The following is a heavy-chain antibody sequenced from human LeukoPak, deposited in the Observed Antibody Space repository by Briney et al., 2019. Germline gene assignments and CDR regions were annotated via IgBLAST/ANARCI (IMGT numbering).Heavy chain of an antibody. CDR3: AKVRSSMVRGVTQFDAFDM. CDR2: IYPGDSDT. J-gene: IGHJ3*02. CDR1: GYSFTNYW. D-gene: IGHD3-10*01. Sequence: GESLKISCKGSGYSFTNYWIGWVRQMPGKGLEWMGIIYPGDSDTRYSPSFQDQVTISADKSITTAYLQWSSLKASDTAMYYCAKVRSSMVRGVTQFDAFDMWGQGTTVTVSS. V-gene: IGHV5-51*01.